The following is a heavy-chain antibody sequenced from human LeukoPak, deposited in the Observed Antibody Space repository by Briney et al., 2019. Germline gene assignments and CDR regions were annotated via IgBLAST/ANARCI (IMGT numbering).Heavy chain of an antibody. J-gene: IGHJ4*02. CDR2: IYYSGST. CDR3: ARESPNYYFDY. V-gene: IGHV4-59*01. CDR1: GGSISSYY. D-gene: IGHD5-24*01. Sequence: KPSETLSLTCTVSGGSISSYYWIWIRQPPGKGLEWIGYIYYSGSTNYNPSLKSRVTISVDTSKNQFSLKLSSVTAADTAVYYCARESPNYYFDYWGQGTLVTVSS.